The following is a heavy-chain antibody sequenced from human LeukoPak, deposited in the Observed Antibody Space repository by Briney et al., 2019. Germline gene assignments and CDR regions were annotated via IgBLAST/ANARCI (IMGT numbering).Heavy chain of an antibody. Sequence: GGSLRLSCSASGFTFRSYEMNWVRQAPGKGLEGVSCISSSGSTIYYAVSVKGRFTISRDNSKTSLYLQMNSLRAEDTAVYYCAEPGITMTGGAWGKGTTVTISS. D-gene: IGHD3-10*02. J-gene: IGHJ6*04. CDR3: AEPGITMTGGA. CDR2: ISSSGSTI. V-gene: IGHV3-48*03. CDR1: GFTFRSYE.